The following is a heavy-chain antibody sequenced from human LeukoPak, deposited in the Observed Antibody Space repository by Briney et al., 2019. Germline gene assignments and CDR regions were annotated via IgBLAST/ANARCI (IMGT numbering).Heavy chain of an antibody. D-gene: IGHD5-12*01. J-gene: IGHJ4*02. CDR1: GFTFSSYA. CDR3: AKDRGGSGYDSYYFDY. CDR2: VSGSGGST. Sequence: GGSLRLSCAASGFTFSSYAMSWVRPAPGKGLEWVSAVSGSGGSTYYADSVKGRFTISRDNSKNTLYLQMNSLRAEDTAAYYCAKDRGGSGYDSYYFDYWGQGTLVTVYS. V-gene: IGHV3-23*01.